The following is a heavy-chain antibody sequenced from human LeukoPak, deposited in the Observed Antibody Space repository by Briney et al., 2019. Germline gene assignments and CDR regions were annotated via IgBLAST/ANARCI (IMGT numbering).Heavy chain of an antibody. CDR2: IYQSGRA. CDR3: ARGTPDFDS. Sequence: SQTLSLTCAVSGGSISSGGFSWNWIRQPPGKGLEWIGFIYQSGRATYNPSLKSRVNISVDRSKNQFSVKMNSVTAADTAVSFRARGTPDFDSWGQGTLVTVSS. CDR1: GGSISSGGFS. V-gene: IGHV4-30-2*01. J-gene: IGHJ4*02.